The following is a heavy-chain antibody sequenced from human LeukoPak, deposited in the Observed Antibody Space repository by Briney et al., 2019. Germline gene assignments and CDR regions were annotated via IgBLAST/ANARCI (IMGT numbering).Heavy chain of an antibody. Sequence: SETLPLTCTVSGGSISSYYWSWIRQPPGKGLEWIGYIYYSGSTNYNPSLRSRVTISVDSSKNQFSLKLTSVTAADTAVYYCARGGGVGYYYYYMDVWGKGTMVTISS. V-gene: IGHV4-59*01. CDR1: GGSISSYY. J-gene: IGHJ6*03. CDR2: IYYSGST. CDR3: ARGGGVGYYYYYMDV. D-gene: IGHD1-26*01.